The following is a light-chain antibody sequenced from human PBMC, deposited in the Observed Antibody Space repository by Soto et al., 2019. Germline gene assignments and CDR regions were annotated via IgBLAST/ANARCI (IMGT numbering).Light chain of an antibody. V-gene: IGKV3-11*01. CDR3: QQRSAWPLT. J-gene: IGKJ4*01. Sequence: EIVLTQSPATLSLSPGERATLSRRASHYVGISLAWYQQKPGQAPRLLIWDVSNRATGIPARFSGSGSGTDFTLTITSLEPEDSAVYYCQQRSAWPLTFGGGTRVEIK. CDR1: HYVGIS. CDR2: DVS.